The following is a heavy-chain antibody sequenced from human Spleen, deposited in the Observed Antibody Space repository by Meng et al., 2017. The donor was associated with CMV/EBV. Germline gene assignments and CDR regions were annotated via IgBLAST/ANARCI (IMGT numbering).Heavy chain of an antibody. CDR3: ARGGPGLRFLEWFSFDY. D-gene: IGHD3-3*01. V-gene: IGHV3-30-3*01. J-gene: IGHJ4*02. CDR1: FTFHTYA. CDR2: ISDDGSNQ. Sequence: FTFHTYAINWVRQGPGKGLEWVAVISDDGSNQYYADSVKGRFTISRDNSKNTVHLQMNSLRLEDTAVYYCARGGPGLRFLEWFSFDYWGQGTLVTVSS.